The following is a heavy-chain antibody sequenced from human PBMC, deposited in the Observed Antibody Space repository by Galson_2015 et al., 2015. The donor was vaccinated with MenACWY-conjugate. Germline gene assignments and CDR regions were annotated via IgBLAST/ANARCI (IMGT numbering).Heavy chain of an antibody. CDR2: ISPIDSKT. Sequence: QSGAEVKKPGESLKISCKASGYIFITYWIGWVRQVPGKGLEWVGLISPIDSKTRYSPAFEGRVTISADNSITTAYLQWNSLQASDTAMYYCARHPPGGRGMDVWGQGTTVTVSS. V-gene: IGHV5-51*01. CDR3: ARHPPGGRGMDV. J-gene: IGHJ6*02. CDR1: GYIFITYW. D-gene: IGHD1-26*01.